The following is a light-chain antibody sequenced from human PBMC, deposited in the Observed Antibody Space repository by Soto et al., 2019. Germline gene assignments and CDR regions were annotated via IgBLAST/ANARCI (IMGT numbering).Light chain of an antibody. J-gene: IGKJ1*01. CDR1: QSVSSSY. Sequence: EIVLTQSPCTLSLSPGERATLSCRASQSVSSSYLAWYQQKPGQAPRLLIYGASSRATGIPDRFSGSGSGTDFTLTISRLEPEDFAVYYCQQYGSSPSWTFGQGT. CDR3: QQYGSSPSWT. V-gene: IGKV3-20*01. CDR2: GAS.